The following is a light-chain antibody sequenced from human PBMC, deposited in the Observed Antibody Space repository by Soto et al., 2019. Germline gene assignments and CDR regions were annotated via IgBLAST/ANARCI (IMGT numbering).Light chain of an antibody. CDR3: QQYNSFSLFT. CDR1: QNIDSR. J-gene: IGKJ3*01. V-gene: IGKV1-5*01. CDR2: DAS. Sequence: DIPMAQSPSTLSASVGDRVTITCRASQNIDSRLAWYQQKPGKAPKLLVYDASTLERGITSTFSGIGSGTDFTLTIISLQTEDFATYYCQQYNSFSLFTFGPGTKVETK.